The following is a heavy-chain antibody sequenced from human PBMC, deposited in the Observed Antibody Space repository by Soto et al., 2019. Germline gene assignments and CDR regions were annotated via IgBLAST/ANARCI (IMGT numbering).Heavy chain of an antibody. CDR1: GYIFASYG. CDR2: ISAYNGKQ. J-gene: IGHJ5*02. V-gene: IGHV1-18*01. Sequence: GASVKVSCKASGYIFASYGLSWARQAPGQGLEGMGWISAYNGKQNYGQTLQGRVTMATDTSTSTAYRELGSLTADATAVYYCATDLKDRGYLPLDPWGQGTLVTVTS. CDR3: ATDLKDRGYLPLDP. D-gene: IGHD5-12*01.